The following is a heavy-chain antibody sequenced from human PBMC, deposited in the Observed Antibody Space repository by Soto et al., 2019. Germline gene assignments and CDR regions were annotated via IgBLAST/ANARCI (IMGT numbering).Heavy chain of an antibody. Sequence: QVQLQESGPGLVKPSETLSLTCTVAGGSLTNLYWSWIRQSAGKGLEWIGRIYSGGDTDYNPSLKSRVTMSVDTSKNQFSLHLRSVTAAATAVYFCAKGLLLPYTYGMDVWGQGTTVIVSS. V-gene: IGHV4-4*07. CDR2: IYSGGDT. D-gene: IGHD2-21*02. CDR3: AKGLLLPYTYGMDV. CDR1: GGSLTNLY. J-gene: IGHJ6*02.